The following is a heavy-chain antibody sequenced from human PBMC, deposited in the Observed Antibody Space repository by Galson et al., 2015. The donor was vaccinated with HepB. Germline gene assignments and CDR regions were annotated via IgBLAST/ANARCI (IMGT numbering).Heavy chain of an antibody. CDR2: IYYSGST. CDR3: ATLTDSLPHQFDY. J-gene: IGHJ4*02. CDR1: GGSISSYY. Sequence: ETLSLTCTVSGGSISSYYWSWIRQPPGKGLEWIGYIYYSGSTNYNPSLKSRVTISVDTSKNQFSLKLSSVTAADTAVYYCATLTDSLPHQFDYWGQGTLVTVSS. V-gene: IGHV4-59*01. D-gene: IGHD2-15*01.